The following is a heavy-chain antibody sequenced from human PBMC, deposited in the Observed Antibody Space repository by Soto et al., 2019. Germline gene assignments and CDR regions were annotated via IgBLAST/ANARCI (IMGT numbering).Heavy chain of an antibody. CDR1: GGSISSSTYY. CDR3: GRATDYGGNQN. Sequence: SETLSLTCTVSGGSISSSTYYWGWIRQPPGKGLEWIGSISYSGITYYNPSLKSRITMSLDTSKNQFSLYLNSVTAADAAVYYCGRATDYGGNQNLGQGTLDNVSS. V-gene: IGHV4-39*01. CDR2: ISYSGIT. D-gene: IGHD4-17*01. J-gene: IGHJ4*01.